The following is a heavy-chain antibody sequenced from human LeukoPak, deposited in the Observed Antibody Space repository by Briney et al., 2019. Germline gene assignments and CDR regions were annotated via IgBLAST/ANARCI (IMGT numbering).Heavy chain of an antibody. CDR2: IYSGGST. D-gene: IGHD2-15*01. CDR3: ARGRLGCSGGSCHPDY. J-gene: IGHJ4*02. Sequence: PGGSLRLSCAASGFTFSSYSMNWVRQAPGKGLEWVSVIYSGGSTYYADSVKGRFTISRDNFKNTLYLQMNSLRAEDTAVYYCARGRLGCSGGSCHPDYWGQGTLVTVSS. V-gene: IGHV3-53*01. CDR1: GFTFSSYS.